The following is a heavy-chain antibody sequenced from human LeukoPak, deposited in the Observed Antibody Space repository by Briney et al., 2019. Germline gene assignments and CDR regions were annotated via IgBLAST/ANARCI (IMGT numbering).Heavy chain of an antibody. CDR1: GGSINNYY. Sequence: SETLPLTCTASGGSINNYYWSWLRQPAGKGLEWIGRITIGGNNDYNPSLKSRVTMSADTSKNQFSLRLSSVTAADTAFYYCARGWYCSGGICQSCMDVWGKGTTVTVSS. D-gene: IGHD2-15*01. V-gene: IGHV4-4*07. CDR3: ARGWYCSGGICQSCMDV. J-gene: IGHJ6*03. CDR2: ITIGGNN.